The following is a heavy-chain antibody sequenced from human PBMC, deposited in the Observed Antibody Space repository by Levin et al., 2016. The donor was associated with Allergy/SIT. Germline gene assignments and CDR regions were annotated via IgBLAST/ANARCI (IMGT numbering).Heavy chain of an antibody. CDR3: ARGGRSGNYGNYHYYAMDV. D-gene: IGHD3-22*01. CDR2: INLSGIT. Sequence: WIRQPPGKGLEWIGEINLSGITYYSPSLKGRVTISVNTSKNQFSLQLNSVTAADTAVYYCARGGRSGNYGNYHYYAMDVWGQGATVTVSS. V-gene: IGHV4-34*01. J-gene: IGHJ6*02.